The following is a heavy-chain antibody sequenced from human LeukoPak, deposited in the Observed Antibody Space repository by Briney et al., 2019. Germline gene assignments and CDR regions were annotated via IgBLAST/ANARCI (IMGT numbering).Heavy chain of an antibody. Sequence: SETLSLTCTVSGGSSTNYYWSWIRQPAGEGLEYIGRIHNSVTTNYNPSLKSRVTMSMDTSKNQFSLNLTSVTAADTAVYYCARGIGSGYPYYFDYWGQGTLVSVSS. CDR3: ARGIGSGYPYYFDY. CDR1: GGSSTNYY. J-gene: IGHJ4*02. V-gene: IGHV4-4*07. D-gene: IGHD3-22*01. CDR2: IHNSVTT.